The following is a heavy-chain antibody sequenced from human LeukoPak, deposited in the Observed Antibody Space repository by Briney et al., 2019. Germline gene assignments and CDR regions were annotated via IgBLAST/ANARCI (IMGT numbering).Heavy chain of an antibody. Sequence: GESLKISCKGSGYSFTNYWIGWVRQMPGKGLEWMGIVYPADSDTRYSPSFQGQVTISADKSISTAYLQWSSLTASDTAMYYCARRLFGSGWYYFDHWGQGTLVTVSS. D-gene: IGHD6-19*01. V-gene: IGHV5-51*01. CDR1: GYSFTNYW. CDR2: VYPADSDT. CDR3: ARRLFGSGWYYFDH. J-gene: IGHJ4*02.